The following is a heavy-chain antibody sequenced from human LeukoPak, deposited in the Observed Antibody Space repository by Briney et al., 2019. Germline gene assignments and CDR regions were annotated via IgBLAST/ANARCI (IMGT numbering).Heavy chain of an antibody. CDR1: GGSFSGYC. CDR3: ASSWGVDTAMVTVCY. V-gene: IGHV4-34*01. CDR2: INHSGST. D-gene: IGHD5-18*01. Sequence: SETLSLTCAVYGGSFSGYCWSWIRQPPGKGLERIGEINHSGSTNYNPSLKSRVTISVDTSKNQFSLKLSSVAAADTAVYYCASSWGVDTAMVTVCYWGQGTLVTVSS. J-gene: IGHJ4*02.